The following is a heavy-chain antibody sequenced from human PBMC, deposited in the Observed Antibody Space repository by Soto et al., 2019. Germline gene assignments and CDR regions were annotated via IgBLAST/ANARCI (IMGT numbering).Heavy chain of an antibody. Sequence: QVQLQQWGAGLLKPSGTLSLTCAVYGGSFSGYYWPWIRQPPGTGLEWIGEINHSGSTNYNPSLKSRVTISVDTSKNQFSLKLTSVTAADPAVYYCARDKITGLFDYWGQGTLVTVSS. D-gene: IGHD2-8*02. CDR1: GGSFSGYY. V-gene: IGHV4-34*01. J-gene: IGHJ4*02. CDR3: ARDKITGLFDY. CDR2: INHSGST.